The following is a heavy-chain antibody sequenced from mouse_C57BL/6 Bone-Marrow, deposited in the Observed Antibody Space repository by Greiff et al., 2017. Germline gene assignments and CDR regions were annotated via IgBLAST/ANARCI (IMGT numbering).Heavy chain of an antibody. CDR1: GYTFTSYW. CDR3: ARLGLYFFYAMDY. CDR2: IHPNSGST. V-gene: IGHV1-64*01. D-gene: IGHD6-1*01. Sequence: VQLQQPGAELVKPGASVKLSCKASGYTFTSYWMHWVKQRPGQGLEWIGMIHPNSGSTYYNEKFKGKATLTVDKSSSTAYMLLSSLTSEDSAVYFCARLGLYFFYAMDYWGQGTSVTVSS. J-gene: IGHJ4*01.